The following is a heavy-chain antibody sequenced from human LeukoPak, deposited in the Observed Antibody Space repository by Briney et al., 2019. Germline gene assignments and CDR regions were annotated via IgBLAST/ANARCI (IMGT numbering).Heavy chain of an antibody. CDR2: IYYSGST. J-gene: IGHJ4*02. CDR1: GGSISSYY. V-gene: IGHV4-59*01. CDR3: AREFCSGGSCSSQFARGPFDY. Sequence: PSETLSLTCTVSGGSISSYYWSWIRQPPGKGLEWIGYIYYSGSTNYNPSLKSRVTISVDTSKNQFSLKLSSLTAADPAVYYCAREFCSGGSCSSQFARGPFDYWGQGTLVTVSS. D-gene: IGHD2-15*01.